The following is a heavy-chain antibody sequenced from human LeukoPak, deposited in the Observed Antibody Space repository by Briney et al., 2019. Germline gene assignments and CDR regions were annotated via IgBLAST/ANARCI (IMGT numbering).Heavy chain of an antibody. CDR3: ARAGRRFGSYESNWFAP. J-gene: IGHJ5*02. D-gene: IGHD3-10*01. CDR2: IKQDGSEK. CDR1: GFTFISYW. V-gene: IGHV3-7*01. Sequence: GGCRRLACAASGFTFISYWMSWVRQAPGKVLEWVANIKQDGSEKYYGNSVQGRFTISRANAKNSLYLQLNSLRAEDTAAYYCARAGRRFGSYESNWFAPWGQGTLVTVYS.